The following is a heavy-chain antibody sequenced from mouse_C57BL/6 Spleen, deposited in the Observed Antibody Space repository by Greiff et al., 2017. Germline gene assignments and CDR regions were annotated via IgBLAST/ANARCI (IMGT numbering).Heavy chain of an antibody. CDR3: ARDYGSSLDY. J-gene: IGHJ2*01. D-gene: IGHD1-1*01. CDR2: INPSSGYT. Sequence: VQLQQSVAELARPGASVKMSCKASGYTFTSYTLHWVKQRPGQGLEWIVYINPSSGYTKYNQKFKDKATLTADKSSSTAYMQLSSLTSEDSAVYYCARDYGSSLDYGGQGTTLTVSS. CDR1: GYTFTSYT. V-gene: IGHV1-4*01.